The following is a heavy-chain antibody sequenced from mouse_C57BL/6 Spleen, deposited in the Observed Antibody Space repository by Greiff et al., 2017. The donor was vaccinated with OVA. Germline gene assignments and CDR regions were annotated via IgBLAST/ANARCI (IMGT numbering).Heavy chain of an antibody. J-gene: IGHJ3*01. CDR2: ISYSGST. V-gene: IGHV3-1*01. D-gene: IGHD2-4*01. Sequence: EVKLLESGPGMVKPSQSLSLTCTVTGYSITSGYDWHWIRPFPANKLEWMGYISYSGSTNYNPSLHSRISITHDTSKNHFFLKLNSVTTEDTATYYCARGGDYDWIAYWGQGTLVTVSA. CDR3: ARGGDYDWIAY. CDR1: GYSITSGYD.